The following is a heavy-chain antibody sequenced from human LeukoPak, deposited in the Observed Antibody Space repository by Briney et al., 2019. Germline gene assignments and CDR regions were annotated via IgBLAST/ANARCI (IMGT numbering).Heavy chain of an antibody. CDR1: GYTFTGCC. CDR2: INPNSGGT. J-gene: IGHJ3*02. D-gene: IGHD2-15*01. V-gene: IGHV1-2*02. Sequence: GASVKVSCKASGYTFTGCCMHWVRQAPGQGLEWMGWINPNSGGTNYAQKFQGRVTMTRDTSISTAYMELSRLRSDDTAVYYCAREKVVVAATEGVAFDIWGQGTMVTVSS. CDR3: AREKVVVAATEGVAFDI.